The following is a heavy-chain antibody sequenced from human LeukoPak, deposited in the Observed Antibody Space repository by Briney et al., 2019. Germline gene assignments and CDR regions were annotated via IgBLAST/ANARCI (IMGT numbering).Heavy chain of an antibody. J-gene: IGHJ4*02. V-gene: IGHV3-23*01. CDR1: GFTFSSYA. CDR2: ISGSGGTT. D-gene: IGHD6-13*01. Sequence: PRGSLRLSCAASGFTFSSYAMSWVRQAPGKGLEWVSAISGSGGTTYYADSVKGRFTISRDNSKNTLYLQMNSLRAEDTALYYCAKDFFGSGSSWYNYFDYWGQGTLVTVSS. CDR3: AKDFFGSGSSWYNYFDY.